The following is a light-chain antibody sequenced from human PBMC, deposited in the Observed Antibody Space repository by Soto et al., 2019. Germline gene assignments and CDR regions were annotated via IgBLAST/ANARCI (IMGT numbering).Light chain of an antibody. V-gene: IGKV1-9*01. Sequence: DIQLTQSPSFLSASVGDRVTITCRASQGISSYLAWYQQKPGKAPKLLIYAASTLQSGVPSRFSGSGSGTDFTLTISSLRPEDFATYYCQQAYSFPLTFGGGTKVDIK. CDR3: QQAYSFPLT. CDR1: QGISSY. J-gene: IGKJ4*01. CDR2: AAS.